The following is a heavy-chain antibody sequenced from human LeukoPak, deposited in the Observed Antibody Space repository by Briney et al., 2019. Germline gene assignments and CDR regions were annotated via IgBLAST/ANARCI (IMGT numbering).Heavy chain of an antibody. D-gene: IGHD5-12*01. J-gene: IGHJ4*02. CDR2: ISYDGSNK. CDR3: ARDPGTGRFGYSGYDYGDYFDY. V-gene: IGHV3-30*04. CDR1: GFTFSSYA. Sequence: PGGSLRLSCAASGFTFSSYAMHWVRQAPGKGLERVAVISYDGSNKYYADSVKGRFTISRDNSKNTLYLQMNSLRAEDTAVYYCARDPGTGRFGYSGYDYGDYFDYWGQGTLVTVSS.